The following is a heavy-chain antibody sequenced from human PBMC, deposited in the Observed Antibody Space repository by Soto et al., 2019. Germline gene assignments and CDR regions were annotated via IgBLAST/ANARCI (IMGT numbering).Heavy chain of an antibody. D-gene: IGHD5-18*01. CDR3: AARGYSYGSLDYYGMDV. J-gene: IGHJ6*02. Sequence: SVKVSCTASGYTLTSYDINWVRQATGQGLEWMGWMNPIIGKANYAQKFQGRVTITADESTSTAYMELSSLRSEDTAVYYCAARGYSYGSLDYYGMDVWGQGTTVTVSS. CDR2: MNPIIGKA. CDR1: GYTLTSYD. V-gene: IGHV1-69*13.